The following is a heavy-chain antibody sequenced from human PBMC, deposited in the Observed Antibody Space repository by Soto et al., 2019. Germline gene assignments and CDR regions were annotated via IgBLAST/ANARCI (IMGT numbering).Heavy chain of an antibody. Sequence: QVQLVQSGAEVKKPGASVKVSCKASGYTFTSYDINWVRQATGQGLEWMGWMNPNSGNTGYAQRFQGRVTMTRNTSISTAYMELSSLRSEDTAVYYCARVAGTTPGDDFDPWGQGTLVTVSS. J-gene: IGHJ5*02. CDR3: ARVAGTTPGDDFDP. CDR1: GYTFTSYD. CDR2: MNPNSGNT. V-gene: IGHV1-8*01. D-gene: IGHD1-7*01.